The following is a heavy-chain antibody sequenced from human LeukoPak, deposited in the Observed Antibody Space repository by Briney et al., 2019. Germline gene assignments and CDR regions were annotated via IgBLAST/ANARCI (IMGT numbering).Heavy chain of an antibody. J-gene: IGHJ4*02. D-gene: IGHD2-2*01. CDR1: GFTFADFG. CDR2: ISRNGGSI. Sequence: GGSLRLSCAASGFTFADFGMHWVRQAPGKGLEWVSGISRNGGSIDYAGSVKGRFTISRDDAKNSLYLQMNSLRPEGTALYYCAKDHYASSLNFDYWGQGILVTVSS. V-gene: IGHV3-9*01. CDR3: AKDHYASSLNFDY.